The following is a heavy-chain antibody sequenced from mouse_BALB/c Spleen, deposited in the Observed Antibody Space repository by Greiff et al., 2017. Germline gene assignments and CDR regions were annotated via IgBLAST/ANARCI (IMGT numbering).Heavy chain of an antibody. CDR3: ARSDYGNYYAMDY. CDR2: IDPANGNT. V-gene: IGHV14-3*02. J-gene: IGHJ4*01. D-gene: IGHD2-1*01. Sequence: VQLQQSGAELVKPGASVKLSCTASGFNIKDTYMHWVKQRPEQGLEWIGRIDPANGNTKYDPKFQGKATITADTSSNTAYLQLSSLTYEDTAVYYCARSDYGNYYAMDYWGQGTSVTVSS. CDR1: GFNIKDTY.